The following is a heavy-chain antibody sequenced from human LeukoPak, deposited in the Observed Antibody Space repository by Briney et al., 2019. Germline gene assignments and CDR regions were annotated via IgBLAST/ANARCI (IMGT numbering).Heavy chain of an antibody. J-gene: IGHJ4*02. D-gene: IGHD4-17*01. CDR1: GGSISSSSYY. CDR3: ARRGNDYGDYGHY. V-gene: IGHV4-39*01. CDR2: IYYSGST. Sequence: SETLSLTCTVSGGSISSSSYYWGWIRQPPGKGLEWIGSIYYSGSTYYNPSLKSRVTISVDTSKNQFSLKLSSVTAADTAVYYCARRGNDYGDYGHYWGQGTLVTVSS.